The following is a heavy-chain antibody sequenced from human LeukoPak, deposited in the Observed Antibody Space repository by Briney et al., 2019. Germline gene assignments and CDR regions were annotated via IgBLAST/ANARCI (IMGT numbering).Heavy chain of an antibody. CDR2: IYYSGST. J-gene: IGHJ4*02. V-gene: IGHV4-39*01. D-gene: IGHD1-26*01. CDR3: ARLRIVGATIDY. Sequence: SSETLSLTCTVSGGSISSSSYYWGWIRQPPGKGPEWIGSIYYSGSTYYNPSLKSRVTISVDTSKNQLSLKLSSVTAADTAVYYCARLRIVGATIDYWGQGTLVTVSS. CDR1: GGSISSSSYY.